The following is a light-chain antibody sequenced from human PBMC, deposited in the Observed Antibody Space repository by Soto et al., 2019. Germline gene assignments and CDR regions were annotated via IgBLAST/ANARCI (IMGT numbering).Light chain of an antibody. V-gene: IGKV3-20*01. Sequence: EIVLTQSPGTLSLSPGERATLSCRAIQSVSNNYLAWYQQKPGQAPRLLIYGASNRATGIPDRFSGSGSGTEFTLTISSLQSEDFAVYYCQQYINLWTFGQGTKVDIK. CDR1: QSVSNNY. CDR2: GAS. CDR3: QQYINLWT. J-gene: IGKJ1*01.